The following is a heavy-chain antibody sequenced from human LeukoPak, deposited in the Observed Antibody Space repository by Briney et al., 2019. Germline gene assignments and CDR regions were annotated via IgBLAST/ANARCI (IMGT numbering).Heavy chain of an antibody. J-gene: IGHJ4*02. CDR1: GGTFSSYA. V-gene: IGHV1-69*04. D-gene: IGHD6-13*01. CDR2: IIPILGIA. CDR3: AREGPIRRQLVHVVDY. Sequence: ASVKVSCKASGGTFSSYAISWVRQAPGQGLEWMGRIIPILGIANYAQKFQGRVTITADKSTSTAYMELSSLRSEDTAVYYCAREGPIRRQLVHVVDYWGQGTLVTVSS.